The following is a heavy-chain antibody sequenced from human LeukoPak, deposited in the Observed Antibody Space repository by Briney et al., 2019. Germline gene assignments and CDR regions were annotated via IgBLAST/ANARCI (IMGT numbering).Heavy chain of an antibody. J-gene: IGHJ4*02. D-gene: IGHD6-13*01. CDR2: IKSKTDGGTT. V-gene: IGHV3-15*01. CDR3: TTDSSSWPPDY. CDR1: GFTFSNAW. Sequence: KAGGSLRLSCAASGFTFSNAWMSWVRQAPGKGLEWVGRIKSKTDGGTTDYAAPVKGRFTISRDDSKNTLYLQMNSLKTEDTAVYYCTTDSSSWPPDYWGQGTLVTVSS.